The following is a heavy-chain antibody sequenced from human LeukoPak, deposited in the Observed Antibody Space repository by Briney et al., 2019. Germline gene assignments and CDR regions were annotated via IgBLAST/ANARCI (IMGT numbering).Heavy chain of an antibody. CDR3: AGTCYYDSSGYYHYSL. D-gene: IGHD3-22*01. CDR2: IYYSGST. CDR1: GGSISSYY. Sequence: PSETLSLTCTVSGGSISSYYWSWIRQPPGKGLEWIGYIYYSGSTNYNPSLKSRVTISVDTSKNQFSLKLSSVTAADTAVYYCAGTCYYDSSGYYHYSLWGQGTLVTVSS. V-gene: IGHV4-59*01. J-gene: IGHJ4*02.